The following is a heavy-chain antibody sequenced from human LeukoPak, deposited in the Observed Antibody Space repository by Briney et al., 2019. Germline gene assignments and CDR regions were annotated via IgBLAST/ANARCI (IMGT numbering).Heavy chain of an antibody. V-gene: IGHV3-30-3*01. D-gene: IGHD3-10*01. CDR2: ISYVGSNK. J-gene: IGHJ4*02. Sequence: GGSLTLSWAASGFTFSSYAMHWVRQAPSKVLEWVAAISYVGSNKYHTDSVKGRFTISRDNSKNTLYLQVNCHRAARPALYFGARRQEWCGELLNPMGIDYWGQGTLVTVPS. CDR3: ARRQEWCGELLNPMGIDY. CDR1: GFTFSSYA.